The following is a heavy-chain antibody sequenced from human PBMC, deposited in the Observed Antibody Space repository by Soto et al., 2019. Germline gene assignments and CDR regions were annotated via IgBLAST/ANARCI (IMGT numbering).Heavy chain of an antibody. CDR2: ILPVFDEL. CDR1: GGTFKNYA. CDR3: ARASDTSGYYY. V-gene: IGHV1-69*01. Sequence: QVQLVQSESEVKKPGSSVKVSCKVSGGTFKNYAISWVRQAPGQGIEWVGGILPVFDELNYAPKLQGRVTFTADEVTSTAHWELGSLTSEDTAVYFCARASDTSGYYYWGQGTLVTVSS. D-gene: IGHD3-22*01. J-gene: IGHJ4*02.